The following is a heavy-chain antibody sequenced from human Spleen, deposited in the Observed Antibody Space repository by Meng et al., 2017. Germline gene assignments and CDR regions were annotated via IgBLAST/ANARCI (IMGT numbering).Heavy chain of an antibody. D-gene: IGHD3-22*01. J-gene: IGHJ4*02. CDR2: IWYDGSNK. Sequence: GESLKISCAASGFTFSGYEMNWVRQAPGKGLEWVAVIWYDGSNKYYADSVKGRFTISRDNSKNTLYLQMNSLRAEDTAVYYCARDAFLDYDSSGYLGYWGQGTLVTVSS. V-gene: IGHV3-33*08. CDR1: GFTFSGYE. CDR3: ARDAFLDYDSSGYLGY.